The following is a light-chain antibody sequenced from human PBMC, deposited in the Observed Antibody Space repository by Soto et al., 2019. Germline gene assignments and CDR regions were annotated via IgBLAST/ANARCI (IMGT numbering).Light chain of an antibody. J-gene: IGLJ1*01. Sequence: QSVLTQPPSASGTPGQTVTISCSGSSSNIGSNTVSWYQQLPGAAPTLLIYNDNERPSRVPDRFSGSKSGTSASLAISGLQSEDEADYYCAAWDANLIDVFGTGTKVTVL. V-gene: IGLV1-44*01. CDR3: AAWDANLIDV. CDR1: SSNIGSNT. CDR2: NDN.